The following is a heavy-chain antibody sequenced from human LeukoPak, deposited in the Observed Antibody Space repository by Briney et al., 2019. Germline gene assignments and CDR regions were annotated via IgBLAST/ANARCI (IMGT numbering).Heavy chain of an antibody. CDR3: ARAVTAIPNY. Sequence: GGSLRLSCAASGFTFSSYSMNWVRQAPGKGLEWVSSISSSSSYIYYADSVTGRFTISRDNAKNSLYLQMNSLRAEDTAVYYCARAVTAIPNYWGQGTLVTVSS. CDR2: ISSSSSYI. J-gene: IGHJ4*02. D-gene: IGHD2-21*02. V-gene: IGHV3-21*01. CDR1: GFTFSSYS.